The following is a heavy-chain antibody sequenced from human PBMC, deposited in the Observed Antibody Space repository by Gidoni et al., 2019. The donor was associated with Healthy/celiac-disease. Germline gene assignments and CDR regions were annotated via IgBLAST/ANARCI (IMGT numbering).Heavy chain of an antibody. CDR1: GGSISSYY. CDR3: ARGDARYYYYMDV. V-gene: IGHV4-59*01. Sequence: QVQLQESGPGLVKPSETLSLTCTVSGGSISSYYWSWIRQPPGKGLEWIGYIYYSGSTNYNPSLKSRVTISVDTSKNQFSLKLSSVTAADTAVYYCARGDARYYYYMDVWGKGTTVTVSS. CDR2: IYYSGST. J-gene: IGHJ6*03.